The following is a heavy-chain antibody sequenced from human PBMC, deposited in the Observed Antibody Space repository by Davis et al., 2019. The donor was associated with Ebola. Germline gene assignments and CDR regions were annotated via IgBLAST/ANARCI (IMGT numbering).Heavy chain of an antibody. CDR3: AREYSSSYDY. Sequence: ASVKVSCKASGGTFSSYAISWVRQAPGQGLEWMGWINPNSGGTNYAQKFQGWVTMTRDTSISTAYMELSRLRSDDTAVYYCAREYSSSYDYWGQGTLVTVSS. J-gene: IGHJ4*02. D-gene: IGHD6-6*01. CDR1: GGTFSSYA. CDR2: INPNSGGT. V-gene: IGHV1-2*04.